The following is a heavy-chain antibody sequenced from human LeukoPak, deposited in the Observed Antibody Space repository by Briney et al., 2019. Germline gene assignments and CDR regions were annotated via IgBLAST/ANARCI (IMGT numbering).Heavy chain of an antibody. J-gene: IGHJ4*02. Sequence: GGSLRLSCAASGFTFSSYEMNWVRQAPGKGLGWVSGINWNGGSTGYADSVKGRFTISRDNAKNSLYLQMNSLRAEDTALYYCARGGNSYVNRYYFDHWGQGTLVTVSS. D-gene: IGHD5-18*01. CDR1: GFTFSSYE. V-gene: IGHV3-20*04. CDR2: INWNGGST. CDR3: ARGGNSYVNRYYFDH.